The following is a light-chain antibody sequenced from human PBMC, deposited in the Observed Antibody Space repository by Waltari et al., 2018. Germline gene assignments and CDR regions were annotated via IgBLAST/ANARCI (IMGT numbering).Light chain of an antibody. CDR3: SSYTSSSTPYV. V-gene: IGLV2-14*03. J-gene: IGLJ1*01. CDR2: DVS. CDR1: SSDVGGYNY. Sequence: QSALTQPASVSGSPGQSIPISCTGTSSDVGGYNYVYWYQQHPGKAPKLMIYDVSNRPSGVSNRFSGSKSGNTASLTISGLQAEDEADYYCSSYTSSSTPYVFGTGTKVTVL.